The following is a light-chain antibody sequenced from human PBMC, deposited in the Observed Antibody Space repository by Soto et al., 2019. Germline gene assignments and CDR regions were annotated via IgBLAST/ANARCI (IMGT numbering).Light chain of an antibody. V-gene: IGKV3-20*01. CDR2: GAS. CDR1: EAINNNF. Sequence: EIVLTQSPGALSVAPGETVSLSCRASEAINNNFVAWYQQRPGQVPRLLMYGASIRVSGVPDRISGRRSGTGFILNIARVEPEDCAVYYCQHYNNWPPYTFGQGTKLEIK. CDR3: QHYNNWPPYT. J-gene: IGKJ2*01.